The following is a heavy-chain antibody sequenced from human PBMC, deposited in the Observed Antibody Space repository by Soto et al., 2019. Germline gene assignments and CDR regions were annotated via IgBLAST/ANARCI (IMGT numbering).Heavy chain of an antibody. CDR3: ARTRTMITFGGVIVKYYYYMDV. J-gene: IGHJ6*03. CDR2: ISSSSNTI. D-gene: IGHD3-16*02. CDR1: GFTFSSYS. V-gene: IGHV3-48*01. Sequence: EVQLVESGGGSVQPGGSLRLSCAASGFTFSSYSMNWVRQAPGKGLEWVSYISSSSNTIYYADSVKGRFTISRDNAKDSLYLQMNSPRADDTAVYYCARTRTMITFGGVIVKYYYYMDVWAKGTTVTVSS.